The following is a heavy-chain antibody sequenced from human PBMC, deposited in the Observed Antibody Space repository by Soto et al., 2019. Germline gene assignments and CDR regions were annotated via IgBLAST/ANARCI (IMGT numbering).Heavy chain of an antibody. D-gene: IGHD3-22*01. V-gene: IGHV1-69*01. Sequence: QVQMVQSGAEVQKPGSSVKVSCKASGGTFSSYAISWVRQAPGQGLEWMGGIIPIFGTANYAQKFQGRVTITADESTSTADMELSSLRSEDTAVYDCARDGDYYDSSGYYYFDYWGQGTLVTVSS. CDR3: ARDGDYYDSSGYYYFDY. CDR2: IIPIFGTA. J-gene: IGHJ4*02. CDR1: GGTFSSYA.